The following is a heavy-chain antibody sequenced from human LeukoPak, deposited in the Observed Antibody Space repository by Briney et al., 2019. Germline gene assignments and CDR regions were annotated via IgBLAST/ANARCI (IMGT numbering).Heavy chain of an antibody. D-gene: IGHD4-17*01. Sequence: SETLSLTCTVSGGSMSSYYWSWIRQPPGKGLEWIGYIYYSGSTNYNPSLKSRVPISVDEPKNPFSLQLRSLTDADAVVYYCAGQSSRDDYGARPSGLWGQETLVTVSS. CDR3: AGQSSRDDYGARPSGL. CDR1: GGSMSSYY. J-gene: IGHJ4*02. V-gene: IGHV4-59*08. CDR2: IYYSGST.